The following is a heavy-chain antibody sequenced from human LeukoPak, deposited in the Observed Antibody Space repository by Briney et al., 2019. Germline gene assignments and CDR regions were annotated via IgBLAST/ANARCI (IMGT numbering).Heavy chain of an antibody. CDR2: ISAYNGNR. J-gene: IGHJ4*02. Sequence: ASVKVSCKASGYTFTSYGISWVGQAAGQGREGMGWISAYNGNRNYAQKLQGRVNITTDKSTSKDYMEVRRLRCDDTAVYYCARVIFDILTGYPTQLSDYWGQGTLVTVSS. D-gene: IGHD3-9*01. CDR1: GYTFTSYG. CDR3: ARVIFDILTGYPTQLSDY. V-gene: IGHV1-18*01.